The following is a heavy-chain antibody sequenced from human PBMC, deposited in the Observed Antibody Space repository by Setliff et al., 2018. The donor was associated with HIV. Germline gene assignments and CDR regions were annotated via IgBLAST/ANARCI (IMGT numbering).Heavy chain of an antibody. CDR2: INTSGST. J-gene: IGHJ4*02. D-gene: IGHD6-6*01. CDR3: ARHDTEYSSYPIDY. Sequence: SETLSLTCIVSNGSISSGTFYWNWIRQPAGKGLEWIGRINTSGSTYYNPSLKSRVTISVDTSKNQFSLKLSSVTAADTAVYYCARHDTEYSSYPIDYWGQGNLVTVSS. V-gene: IGHV4-61*02. CDR1: NGSISSGTFY.